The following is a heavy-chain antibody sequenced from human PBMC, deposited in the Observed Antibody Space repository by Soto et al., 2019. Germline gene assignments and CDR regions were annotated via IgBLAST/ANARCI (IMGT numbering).Heavy chain of an antibody. Sequence: LXESLEICCKACGYSFTSYWIGWVRQMPGKGLVWMGIISPGDSDTRYSPSFQGQVTISADKSINTAYLQWSSLKASDTAMYYCARSDTLTGYFDYWGQGTLVTVSS. J-gene: IGHJ4*02. CDR2: ISPGDSDT. V-gene: IGHV5-51*01. CDR3: ARSDTLTGYFDY. CDR1: GYSFTSYW. D-gene: IGHD3-9*01.